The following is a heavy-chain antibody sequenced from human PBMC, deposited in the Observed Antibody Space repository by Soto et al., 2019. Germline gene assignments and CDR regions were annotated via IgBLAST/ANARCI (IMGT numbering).Heavy chain of an antibody. CDR1: GQSFSGHS. D-gene: IGHD1-1*01. V-gene: IGHV4-34*01. CDR2: IKESGST. Sequence: QVQLQQWGAGLVKPSETLSLSCAVYGQSFSGHSWAWIRQPPGKGLEWIGEIKESGSTSYNPSLKSGVTISTDTSKNQFSLKLSSVSAADTAAYFCARGSGIVALPGELEDVKYDYWGQGTLVNVSS. CDR3: ARGSGIVALPGELEDVKYDY. J-gene: IGHJ4*02.